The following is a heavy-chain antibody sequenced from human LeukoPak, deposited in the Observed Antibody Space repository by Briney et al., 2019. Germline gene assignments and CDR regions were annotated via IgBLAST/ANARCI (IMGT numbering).Heavy chain of an antibody. Sequence: SETLSLTCAVSGGSFSGYYWSWIRQPPGKGREWIGEINHSGSTNYNPSLKSRVTISVDTSKNQSSLKLSSVTAADTAVYYCARGCYGINPYYYYYYYMDVWGKGTTVTVSS. CDR3: ARGCYGINPYYYYYYYMDV. CDR1: GGSFSGYY. CDR2: INHSGST. V-gene: IGHV4-34*01. J-gene: IGHJ6*03. D-gene: IGHD2-15*01.